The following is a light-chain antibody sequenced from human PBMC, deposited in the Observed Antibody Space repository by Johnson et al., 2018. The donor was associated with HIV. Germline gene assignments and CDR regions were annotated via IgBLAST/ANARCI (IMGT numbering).Light chain of an antibody. CDR1: SSNIGNNY. CDR2: DNN. Sequence: QLVLTQPPSVSAAPGQKVTISCSGSSSNIGNNYVSWYQQIPGTVPKLLIYDNNKRPSGIPDRFSGSKSGTSATLGITGLQTGDEADYYCGTWDSSLSAYVFGPGTNVTVL. CDR3: GTWDSSLSAYV. V-gene: IGLV1-51*01. J-gene: IGLJ1*01.